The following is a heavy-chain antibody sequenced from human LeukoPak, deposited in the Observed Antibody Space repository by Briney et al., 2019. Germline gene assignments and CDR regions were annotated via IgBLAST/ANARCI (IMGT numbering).Heavy chain of an antibody. V-gene: IGHV3-72*01. CDR2: SRNKATSYTT. Sequence: GGSLRLSCAASRFTFSDHYMDWVRQAPGKGLEWVGRSRNKATSYTTEYAASVKGRFIISRDDSKNSLYLQMNSLKTEDTAVYYCARDLDYGGNSDAFDIWGQGTMVTVSS. CDR3: ARDLDYGGNSDAFDI. D-gene: IGHD4-23*01. J-gene: IGHJ3*02. CDR1: RFTFSDHY.